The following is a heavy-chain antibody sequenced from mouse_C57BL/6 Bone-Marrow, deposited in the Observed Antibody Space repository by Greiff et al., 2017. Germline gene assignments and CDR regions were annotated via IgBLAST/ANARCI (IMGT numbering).Heavy chain of an antibody. CDR3: AAEGRLPLSAMDY. V-gene: IGHV1-64*01. CDR1: GYTFTSYW. J-gene: IGHJ4*01. Sequence: QVQLQQPGAELVKPGASVKLSCKASGYTFTSYWMHWVKQRPGQGLEWIGMIHPNSGSTNYNEKFKSKATLTVDKSSSTAYMQLSSLTSEDSAVYYCAAEGRLPLSAMDYWGQGTSVTVSA. D-gene: IGHD2-4*01. CDR2: IHPNSGST.